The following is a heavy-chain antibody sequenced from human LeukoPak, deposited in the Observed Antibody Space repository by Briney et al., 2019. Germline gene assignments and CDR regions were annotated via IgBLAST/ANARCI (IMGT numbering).Heavy chain of an antibody. CDR3: ARTTRPNCTNGVCQYYYYYYMDV. Sequence: SETLSLTCTVSGGSINSGDYYWSWIRQPPGKGLEWIGYIYYSGSTYYNPSLKSRVTISVDTSKNQFSLKLSSVTAADTAVYYCARTTRPNCTNGVCQYYYYYYMDVWGKGTTVTVSS. CDR1: GGSINSGDYY. V-gene: IGHV4-30-4*08. CDR2: IYYSGST. D-gene: IGHD2-8*01. J-gene: IGHJ6*03.